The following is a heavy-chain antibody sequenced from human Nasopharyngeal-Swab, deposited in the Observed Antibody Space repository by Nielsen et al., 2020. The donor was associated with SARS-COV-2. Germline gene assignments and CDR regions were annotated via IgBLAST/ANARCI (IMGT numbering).Heavy chain of an antibody. V-gene: IGHV1-2*06. CDR3: ASPRNRDGYNSFDY. J-gene: IGHJ4*02. CDR1: GYTFTGYY. CDR2: INPNSGGT. Sequence: ASVKVSCKASGYTFTGYYMHWVRQAPGQGLEWMGRINPNSGGTNYAQKFQGRVTMTRDTSITTAYMELSRLRSDDTAVYYCASPRNRDGYNSFDYWGQGTVVTVSS. D-gene: IGHD5-24*01.